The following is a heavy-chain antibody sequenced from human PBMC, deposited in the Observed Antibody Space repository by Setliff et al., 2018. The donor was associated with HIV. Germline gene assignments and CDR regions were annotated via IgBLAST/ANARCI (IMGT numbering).Heavy chain of an antibody. J-gene: IGHJ2*01. Sequence: PGGSLRLSCAASGFTVSSNYMSWVRQAPGKGLEWVSVIYSGGSTYYADSVKGRFTISRDNSKNTLYLDLNSLRSEDTAVYYCAKVGQQLADWYFDLWGRGTLVTVSS. D-gene: IGHD6-13*01. CDR1: GFTVSSNY. V-gene: IGHV3-53*05. CDR3: AKVGQQLADWYFDL. CDR2: IYSGGST.